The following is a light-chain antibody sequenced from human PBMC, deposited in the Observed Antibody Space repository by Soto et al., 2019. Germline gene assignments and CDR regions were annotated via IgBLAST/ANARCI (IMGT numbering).Light chain of an antibody. J-gene: IGKJ4*01. CDR1: QGISSW. Sequence: DIQMTQSPSSVSASVGDRVTITCRASQGISSWLGWYQQKPGKAPKLLIYAASSLQSVVPSRFSGSGSGTDFTLTISSLQPEDFATYYGQQANSFPFTFGGGTKVVIK. CDR3: QQANSFPFT. CDR2: AAS. V-gene: IGKV1D-12*01.